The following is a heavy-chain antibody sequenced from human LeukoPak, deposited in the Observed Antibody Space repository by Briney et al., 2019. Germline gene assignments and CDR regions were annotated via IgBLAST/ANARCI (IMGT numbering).Heavy chain of an antibody. CDR2: INTDGSST. CDR3: ARAKLEGQQLEDY. D-gene: IGHD6-13*01. V-gene: IGHV3-74*01. CDR1: GFIFSSYW. Sequence: PGGSLRLSCAASGFIFSSYWMHWVRHAPGKGLAWVSRINTDGSSTSYADSVKGRFTISRDNAKNTLYLQMNSLRAEDTALYYCARAKLEGQQLEDYWGQGTLVTVSS. J-gene: IGHJ4*02.